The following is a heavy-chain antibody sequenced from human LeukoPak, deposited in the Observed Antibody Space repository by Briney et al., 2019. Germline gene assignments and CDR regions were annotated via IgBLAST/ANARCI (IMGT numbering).Heavy chain of an antibody. Sequence: GRSLRLSCAASGFTFSSYGMHWVRQAPGKGLEWVAVIWYDGSNKYYADSVKGRFTISRDNSKNTLYLQMNSLRAEDTAVYYCARVGDSSGWYRGAPDYWGQGTLVTVSS. CDR2: IWYDGSNK. D-gene: IGHD6-19*01. V-gene: IGHV3-33*01. CDR1: GFTFSSYG. CDR3: ARVGDSSGWYRGAPDY. J-gene: IGHJ4*02.